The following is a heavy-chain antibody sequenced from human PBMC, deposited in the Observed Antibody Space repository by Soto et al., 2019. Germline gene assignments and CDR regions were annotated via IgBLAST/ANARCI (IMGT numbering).Heavy chain of an antibody. CDR2: INPSGGST. D-gene: IGHD6-13*01. V-gene: IGHV1-46*01. Sequence: QVQLVQSGAEVKKPGASVKVSCKASGYTFTSYYMHWVRQAPGQGLEWMGIINPSGGSTSYAQKFQGRVTMTRDTSTSTVYMELSSLRSEDTAVYYCARDGHQGGSSWYYDPYYYGMDVWGQGTTVTVSS. CDR3: ARDGHQGGSSWYYDPYYYGMDV. CDR1: GYTFTSYY. J-gene: IGHJ6*02.